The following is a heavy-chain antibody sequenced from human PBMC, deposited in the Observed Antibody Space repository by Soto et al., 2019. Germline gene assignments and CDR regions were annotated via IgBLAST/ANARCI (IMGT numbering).Heavy chain of an antibody. J-gene: IGHJ4*02. CDR1: GGTFNSYL. CDR3: ARGLDQPPVGLYFDT. Sequence: QVQLVQSGAEVKNPGSSVKVSCKTSGGTFNSYLIDWVRQAPGQGLEWMGGIIPAFGTAKYAQKFQGRVTITADKSTTTAYMELRTVTSEDTAVYYCARGLDQPPVGLYFDTWGQGTLVTVSS. D-gene: IGHD2-2*01. V-gene: IGHV1-69*06. CDR2: IIPAFGTA.